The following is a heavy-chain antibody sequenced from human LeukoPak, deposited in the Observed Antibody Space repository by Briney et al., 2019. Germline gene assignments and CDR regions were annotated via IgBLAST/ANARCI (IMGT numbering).Heavy chain of an antibody. CDR3: ARDHAFDI. Sequence: PSETLSLTCTVSGGSIGSYYWSWIRQPPGKGLEWIGYIYYSGSTNYNPSLKSRVTISVDTSKNQFSLKLSSVTAADTAVYYCARDHAFDIWGQGTMVTVSS. J-gene: IGHJ3*02. CDR2: IYYSGST. CDR1: GGSIGSYY. V-gene: IGHV4-59*12.